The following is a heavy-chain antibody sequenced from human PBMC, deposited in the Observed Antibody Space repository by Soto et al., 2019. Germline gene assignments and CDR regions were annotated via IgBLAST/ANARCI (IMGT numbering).Heavy chain of an antibody. CDR1: GFTFSSYA. J-gene: IGHJ5*02. D-gene: IGHD6-19*01. V-gene: IGHV3-23*01. CDR2: ITGGGENT. CDR3: AKGRLAVAAPYSWFDP. Sequence: EVKLLESGGGLVQPGGSLRLSCAASGFTFSSYAMSWVRHAPGKGLEWVSSITGGGENTHYADSVKGRFTISRDNSKNTLSLQMNSLRVEDTAVYHCAKGRLAVAAPYSWFDPWGQGTLVTVSS.